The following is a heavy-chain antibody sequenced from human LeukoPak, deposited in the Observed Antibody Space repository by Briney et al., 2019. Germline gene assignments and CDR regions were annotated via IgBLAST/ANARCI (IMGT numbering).Heavy chain of an antibody. J-gene: IGHJ4*02. CDR3: ASVKRGGIGVKNY. Sequence: GGSLRLSCAASGFIFSDYFMTWIRQAPGKGLEWVSYISGNGSTIYYADSVKGRFTISRDNARNSLYLQMNSLRAEDTAVYYCASVKRGGIGVKNYWGQGTLVTVSS. V-gene: IGHV3-11*01. D-gene: IGHD1-26*01. CDR2: ISGNGSTI. CDR1: GFIFSDYF.